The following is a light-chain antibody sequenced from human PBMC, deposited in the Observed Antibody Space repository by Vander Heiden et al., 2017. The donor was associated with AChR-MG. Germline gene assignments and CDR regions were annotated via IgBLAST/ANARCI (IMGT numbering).Light chain of an antibody. CDR3: AAWDDSLSGPV. Sequence: QSVLTPPPSPSGTPGQRVTISCSGSSSNVGSNSVYWYQQFPGTAPKLLIDRNNQRPSGVPDRFSGAKSGTSASLAISGLRSEDEADYYCAAWDDSLSGPVFGGGTKLTVL. CDR2: RNN. CDR1: SSNVGSNS. V-gene: IGLV1-47*01. J-gene: IGLJ3*02.